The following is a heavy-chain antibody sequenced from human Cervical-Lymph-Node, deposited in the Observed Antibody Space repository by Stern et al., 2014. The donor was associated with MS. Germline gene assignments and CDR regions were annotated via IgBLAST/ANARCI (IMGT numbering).Heavy chain of an antibody. CDR2: INPGVLGT. J-gene: IGHJ4*02. V-gene: IGHV1-46*02. Sequence: EQLERAGAEANKTGASAKASCKASGYTINRYYMHWGRHAPGPGLEPMGMINPGVLGTTYAQKFQGRVTITRDTSTSTVYMELSSLRSDDTAVYYCARGPNFWSGYQDYWGQGTLVTVSS. CDR3: ARGPNFWSGYQDY. D-gene: IGHD3-3*01. CDR1: GYTINRYY.